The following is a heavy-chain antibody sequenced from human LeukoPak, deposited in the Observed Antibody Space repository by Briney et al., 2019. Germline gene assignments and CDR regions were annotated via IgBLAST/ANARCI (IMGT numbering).Heavy chain of an antibody. CDR2: IYYSGST. CDR3: ARDGYSGYDHLFDY. D-gene: IGHD5-12*01. CDR1: GGSISSGGYS. J-gene: IGHJ4*02. V-gene: IGHV4-31*03. Sequence: SETLSLTCTVSGGSISSGGYSWNWIRQHPGKGLEYIGYIYYSGSTYYNPSLKSRVTMSVDTSKNQFSLKVYSVTAADTAVYYCARDGYSGYDHLFDYWGQGTLVTVSS.